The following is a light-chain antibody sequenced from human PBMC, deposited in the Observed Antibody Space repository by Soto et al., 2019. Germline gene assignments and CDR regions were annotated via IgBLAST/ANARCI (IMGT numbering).Light chain of an antibody. V-gene: IGKV3-15*01. CDR2: DAS. CDR1: QSVTSK. CDR3: QQYYRWPIT. J-gene: IGKJ5*01. Sequence: EIVMTQSPATLSVSPGERVTLSCRASQSVTSKLAWYQQKAGQAPRLLIYDASTRATGIPARFSGSGSGTEFTLTISSLQSEDFAVYYCQQYYRWPITFGQGTRLEI.